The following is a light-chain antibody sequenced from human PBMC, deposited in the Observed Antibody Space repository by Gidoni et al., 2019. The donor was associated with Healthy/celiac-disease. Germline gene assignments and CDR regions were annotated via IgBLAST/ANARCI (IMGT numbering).Light chain of an antibody. Sequence: DIQMTQSPSTLSASVGDRVTITCRASQSSSSWLAWYQQKPGKAPKLLIYKASSLESGVPSRFSGSGSGTEFTLTISSLQPDDFATYYCQQYNSYLSTFXQXTKVEIK. J-gene: IGKJ1*01. V-gene: IGKV1-5*03. CDR2: KAS. CDR1: QSSSSW. CDR3: QQYNSYLST.